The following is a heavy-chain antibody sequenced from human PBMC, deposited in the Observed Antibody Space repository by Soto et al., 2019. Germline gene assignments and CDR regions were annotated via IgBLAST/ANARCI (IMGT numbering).Heavy chain of an antibody. CDR3: ASPKIAFYNWFDP. CDR2: ISNSGST. CDR1: GVSISRGAYY. Sequence: GVSISRGAYYWTWIRQHPGKGLEWIGYISNSGSTNYNPSLKSRATISVDTSKNQFSLKLSSVTAADTAVYYCASPKIAFYNWFDPWGQGTLVTVSS. V-gene: IGHV4-30-4*05. D-gene: IGHD3-3*02. J-gene: IGHJ5*02.